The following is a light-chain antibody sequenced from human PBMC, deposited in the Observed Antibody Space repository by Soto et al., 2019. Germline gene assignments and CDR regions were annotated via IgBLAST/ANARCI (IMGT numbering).Light chain of an antibody. Sequence: DIQLTQSPSSLSASVGDRVTITCRASQSISNSLNLYQQKPGKAPNLLIYGTSDLQSGVPSRFSGSESGIEFTLTISSLLRDDFATYYCQQSHSSSWTFGQGTKVESK. V-gene: IGKV1-39*01. J-gene: IGKJ1*01. CDR2: GTS. CDR1: QSISNS. CDR3: QQSHSSSWT.